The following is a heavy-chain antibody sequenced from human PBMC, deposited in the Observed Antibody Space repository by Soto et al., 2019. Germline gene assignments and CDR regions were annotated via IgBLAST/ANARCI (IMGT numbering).Heavy chain of an antibody. J-gene: IGHJ4*02. CDR3: AKDLARYCSSTSCYETDFDY. D-gene: IGHD2-2*01. CDR1: GFTFSSYA. CDR2: ISGSGGST. V-gene: IGHV3-23*01. Sequence: GGSLRLSCAASGFTFSSYAMSWVRQAPGKGLEWVSAISGSGGSTYYADSVKGRFTISRDNSKNTLYLQMNSLRAEDTAVYYYAKDLARYCSSTSCYETDFDYWGQGTLVTVSS.